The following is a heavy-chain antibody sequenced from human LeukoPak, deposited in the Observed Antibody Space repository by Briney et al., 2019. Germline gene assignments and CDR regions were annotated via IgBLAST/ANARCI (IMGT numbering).Heavy chain of an antibody. CDR3: ARVGQQLAGPRHFDP. V-gene: IGHV3-21*01. J-gene: IGHJ5*02. CDR2: ISSSSSYI. D-gene: IGHD6-13*01. CDR1: GFTFSSYS. Sequence: PGGSLRLSCAASGFTFSSYSMNWVRQAPGKGLEWVSSISSSSSYIYYADSVKGRFTISRDNAKNSLYLQMNSLRAEDTAVYYCARVGQQLAGPRHFDPWGQGTLVTVSS.